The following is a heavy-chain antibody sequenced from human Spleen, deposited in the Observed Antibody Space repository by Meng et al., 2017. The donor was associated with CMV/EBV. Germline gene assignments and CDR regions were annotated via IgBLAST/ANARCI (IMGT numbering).Heavy chain of an antibody. D-gene: IGHD2-21*01. J-gene: IGHJ4*02. V-gene: IGHV4-39*01. CDR1: GGSISSSSYY. CDR2: IYYSGST. Sequence: SETLSLTCTVSGGSISSSSYYWGWIRQPPGKGLEWIGSIYYSGSTYYNPSLKSRVTISVDTSKNQFSLKLSSVTAADTAVYYCAKMSMFDTPLAYCGGDCYSGIDYWGQGTLVTRLL. CDR3: AKMSMFDTPLAYCGGDCYSGIDY.